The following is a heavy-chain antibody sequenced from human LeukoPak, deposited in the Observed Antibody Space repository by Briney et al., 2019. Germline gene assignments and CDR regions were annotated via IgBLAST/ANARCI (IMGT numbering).Heavy chain of an antibody. V-gene: IGHV4-4*07. CDR3: ARGDPHWFDP. CDR1: GGSISSYY. CDR2: IYTSGST. J-gene: IGHJ5*02. Sequence: SETLSLTCTVSGGSISSYYWSWVRRPAGKGLEWIGRIYTSGSTNYNPSLKSRVTMSVDTSKNQFPLKLGSVTAADTAVYYCARGDPHWFDPWGQGTLVTVSS.